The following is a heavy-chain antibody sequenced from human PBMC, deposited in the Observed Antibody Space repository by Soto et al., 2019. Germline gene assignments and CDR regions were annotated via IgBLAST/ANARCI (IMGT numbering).Heavy chain of an antibody. J-gene: IGHJ5*01. D-gene: IGHD6-13*01. Sequence: SGPTLVNPTQTLTLTCIYSGFSLRTSGVGVGWIRQPPGKALEWLGFIYWNDDKLYSPSLKSRLTVTKDTSKNHVVLTMTNMDPVDTATYYCANAGSSHWYGCFDSRGPGTLVTVSS. V-gene: IGHV2-5*01. CDR2: IYWNDDK. CDR1: GFSLRTSGVG. CDR3: ANAGSSHWYGCFDS.